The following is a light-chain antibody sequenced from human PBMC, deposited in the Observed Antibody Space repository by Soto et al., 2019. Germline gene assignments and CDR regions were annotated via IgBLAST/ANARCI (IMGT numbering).Light chain of an antibody. V-gene: IGKV1-39*01. Sequence: DIQMTQSPSSLSASVGDRVTITCRASQSISSYLNWYQQKPGKAPKLLIYAASSLQSGVPSRFSGSGSGTDFTLTISSPQPEDFATYYCQQSYSTPRETFGQGTKVDIK. J-gene: IGKJ1*01. CDR2: AAS. CDR1: QSISSY. CDR3: QQSYSTPRET.